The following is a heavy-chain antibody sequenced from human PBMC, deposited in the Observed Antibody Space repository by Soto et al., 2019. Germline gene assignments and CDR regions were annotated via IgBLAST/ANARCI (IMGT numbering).Heavy chain of an antibody. D-gene: IGHD4-17*01. CDR2: ITDNGRST. V-gene: IGHV3-23*01. Sequence: GGSLRLSCAASGFTFSRDGMSWVRQAPGKGLEWVSLITDNGRSTYYADSVKGRFTISRDNTKNTLFLQMNSLRAEDTAVYYCAKERATTTAFDYWGQGALVT. CDR3: AKERATTTAFDY. CDR1: GFTFSRDG. J-gene: IGHJ4*02.